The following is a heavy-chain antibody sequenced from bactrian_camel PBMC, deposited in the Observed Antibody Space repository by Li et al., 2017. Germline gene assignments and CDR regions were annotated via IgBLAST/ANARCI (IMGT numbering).Heavy chain of an antibody. CDR3: AASTRSTWNLNPSNYDY. Sequence: DVQLVESGGGLVQPGESLRLSCLASGITFSRHDMSWVRQAPGKEVEWVAGITSLPSLFRAASYADSVKGRFTISRDNAKDTLYLQMNSLKPEDTAMNFCAASTRSTWNLNPSNYDYWGQGTQVTVS. J-gene: IGHJ4*01. CDR2: ITSLPSLFRAA. D-gene: IGHD2*01. CDR1: GITFSRHD. V-gene: IGHV3S40*01.